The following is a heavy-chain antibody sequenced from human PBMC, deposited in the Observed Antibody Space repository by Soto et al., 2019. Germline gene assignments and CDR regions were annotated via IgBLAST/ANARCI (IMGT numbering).Heavy chain of an antibody. J-gene: IGHJ4*02. CDR2: IIPIFGTA. CDR1: GGTFSSYA. CDR3: AADYYDTSGYYFAY. V-gene: IGHV1-69*13. Sequence: SVKVSCKASGGTFSSYAITWVRQAPGQGLEWMGGIIPIFGTANYAQKFQGRVTITADESTSTAYMELSSLRSEDTAVYYCAADYYDTSGYYFAYWGQGTLVTVS. D-gene: IGHD3-22*01.